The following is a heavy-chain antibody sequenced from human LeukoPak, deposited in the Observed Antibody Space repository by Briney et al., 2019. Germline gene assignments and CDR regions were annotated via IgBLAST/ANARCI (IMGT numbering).Heavy chain of an antibody. CDR1: GYIFSDYY. CDR3: ARAKLDYVWGNPRHLYYFDY. D-gene: IGHD3-16*01. J-gene: IGHJ4*02. CDR2: INPHSGVT. V-gene: IGHV1-2*02. Sequence: ASVKVSCKTSGYIFSDYYLHWVRQAPGQGLEWMGWINPHSGVTKYAQKFQGRVTVTRDTSISSASMEVSSLRSADTAVYYCARAKLDYVWGNPRHLYYFDYWGQGTLVTVSS.